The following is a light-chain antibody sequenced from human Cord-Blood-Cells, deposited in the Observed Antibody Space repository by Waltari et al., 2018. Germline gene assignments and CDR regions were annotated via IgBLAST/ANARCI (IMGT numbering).Light chain of an antibody. V-gene: IGKV1-39*01. CDR1: QSISSY. CDR2: AAS. J-gene: IGKJ2*01. CDR3: QQSYSIPT. Sequence: DIQMTQSPSSLSASVGDRVTITCRASQSISSYLNWYQQKPGKAPKLLIYAASSLQSGVPSSFSGSGSVTDFTLTISSLQPEDFATYYCQQSYSIPTFGQGTKLEIK.